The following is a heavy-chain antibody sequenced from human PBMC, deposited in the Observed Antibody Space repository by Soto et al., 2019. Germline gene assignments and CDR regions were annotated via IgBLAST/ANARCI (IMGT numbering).Heavy chain of an antibody. D-gene: IGHD3-3*01. J-gene: IGHJ3*02. Sequence: QLQLQESGSGLVKSSQTLSLTCAVSGGAISSGGHSWNWIRQPPGKGLEWIGNIYHSGVTYYNPSHTGRVTISLAGSRTQLSLRLSTVSAAATVVSLSARAEPITISGVTEVDGFDIWGQGTLVSVSS. CDR1: GGAISSGGHS. CDR2: IYHSGVT. CDR3: ARAEPITISGVTEVDGFDI. V-gene: IGHV4-30-2*01.